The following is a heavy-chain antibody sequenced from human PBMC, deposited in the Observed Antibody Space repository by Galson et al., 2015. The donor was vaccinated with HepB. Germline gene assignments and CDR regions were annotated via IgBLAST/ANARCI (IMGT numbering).Heavy chain of an antibody. V-gene: IGHV2-5*02. D-gene: IGHD3-3*01. CDR2: FYWDDNR. CDR1: GFSLNTRGIS. Sequence: PALVKPTQTLTLTCTFSGFSLNTRGISVDWIRQPPGKALEWLAFFYWDDNRGYSPSLKNRLTITRDTSQNQVVLEMTNMDPVDTATYYCVHREWHTYDVWGQGTMVTVSS. J-gene: IGHJ3*01. CDR3: VHREWHTYDV.